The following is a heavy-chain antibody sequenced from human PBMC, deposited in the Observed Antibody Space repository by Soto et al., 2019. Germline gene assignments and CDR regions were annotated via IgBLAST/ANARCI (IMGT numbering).Heavy chain of an antibody. V-gene: IGHV3-23*01. CDR3: AKGTGAAAERYGMDV. D-gene: IGHD6-13*01. Sequence: EVQLLESGGGLVQPGGSLRLSCAASGFTFRSYAMSWVRQAPGKRLEWVSAISGSGGSTYYADSVKGRFTNSRDNSKNTRDLQMNSLRAEDTAVYYCAKGTGAAAERYGMDVWGQGTTVTVS. J-gene: IGHJ6*02. CDR2: ISGSGGST. CDR1: GFTFRSYA.